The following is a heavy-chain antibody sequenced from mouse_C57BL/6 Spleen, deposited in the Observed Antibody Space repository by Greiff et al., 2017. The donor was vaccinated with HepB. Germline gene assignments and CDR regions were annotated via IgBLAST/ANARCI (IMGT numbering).Heavy chain of an antibody. D-gene: IGHD1-1*01. CDR3: ATFYYGSSYYYAMDY. Sequence: QVQLQQPGAELVRPGSSVKLSCKASGYTFTSYWMHWVKQRPIQGLEWIGNIDPSDSETHYNQKFKDKATLTVDKSSSTAYMQLSSLTSEDSAVYYCATFYYGSSYYYAMDYWGQGTSVTVSS. V-gene: IGHV1-52*01. CDR2: IDPSDSET. CDR1: GYTFTSYW. J-gene: IGHJ4*01.